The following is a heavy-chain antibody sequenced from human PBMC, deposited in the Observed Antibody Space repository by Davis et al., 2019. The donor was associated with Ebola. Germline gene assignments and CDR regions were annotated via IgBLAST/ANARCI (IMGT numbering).Heavy chain of an antibody. Sequence: HRESLKISCKGSGYTFAQYWLGWVRQKPGSGLEWMGIIYPGDSDARYSPSVQGQVTFSVDKSTSTAYLQWSSLKASDTAVYYCTRRMVRDGLDVWGQGTTVTVSS. CDR2: IYPGDSDA. CDR1: GYTFAQYW. D-gene: IGHD3-10*01. CDR3: TRRMVRDGLDV. J-gene: IGHJ6*02. V-gene: IGHV5-51*01.